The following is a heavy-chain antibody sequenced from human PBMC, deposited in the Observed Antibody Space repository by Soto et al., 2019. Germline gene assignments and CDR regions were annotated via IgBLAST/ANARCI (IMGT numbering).Heavy chain of an antibody. Sequence: GASVKVSCKASGYTFTGYYMHWVRQAPGQGLEWMGWINPNSGGTNYAQKFQGRVTMTRDASISTAYMELSRLRSDDTAVYYCARAGHRYGSFGMDVWGPGLGVTVSS. CDR2: INPNSGGT. D-gene: IGHD3-10*01. CDR1: GYTFTGYY. V-gene: IGHV1-2*02. J-gene: IGHJ6*02. CDR3: ARAGHRYGSFGMDV.